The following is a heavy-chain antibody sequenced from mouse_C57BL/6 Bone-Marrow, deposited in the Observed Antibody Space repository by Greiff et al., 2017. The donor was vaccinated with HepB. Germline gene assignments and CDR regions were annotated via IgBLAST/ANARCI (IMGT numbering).Heavy chain of an antibody. CDR1: GYTFTSYG. CDR3: ARYPFYYRGAMDY. D-gene: IGHD1-1*01. J-gene: IGHJ4*01. Sequence: VQLVESGAELARPGASVKLSCKASGYTFTSYGISWVKQRTGQGLEWIGEIYPRSGNTYYNEKFKGKATLTADKSSSTAYMELRSLTSEDSAVYFCARYPFYYRGAMDYWGQGTSVTVSS. V-gene: IGHV1-81*01. CDR2: IYPRSGNT.